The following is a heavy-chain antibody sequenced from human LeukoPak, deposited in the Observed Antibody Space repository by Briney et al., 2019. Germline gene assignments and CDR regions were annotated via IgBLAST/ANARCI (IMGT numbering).Heavy chain of an antibody. CDR1: GFTFSSYS. V-gene: IGHV3-21*01. D-gene: IGHD3-3*01. Sequence: PGGSLRLSCAASGFTFSSYSMNWVRQAPGKGLEWVSSISSSSSSYIYYADSVKGRFTISRDNAKNSLYLQMNSLRAEDTAVYYCARDNASGFLGWLPQYFQHWGQGTLVTVSS. CDR3: ARDNASGFLGWLPQYFQH. CDR2: ISSSSSSYI. J-gene: IGHJ1*01.